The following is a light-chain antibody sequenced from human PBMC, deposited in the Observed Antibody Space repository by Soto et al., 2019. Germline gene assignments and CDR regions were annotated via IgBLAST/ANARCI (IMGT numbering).Light chain of an antibody. CDR3: QHYVSPPIT. Sequence: VLTESPGTLSLSPGERATLSCRASQSLSSRNLAWYQQKPGQAPRPLIYGASTRATGIPARFSGSGSGTEFTLTISSLQPEDFAVYYCQHYVSPPITFGQGTRLEIK. V-gene: IGKV3-20*01. J-gene: IGKJ5*01. CDR1: QSLSSRN. CDR2: GAS.